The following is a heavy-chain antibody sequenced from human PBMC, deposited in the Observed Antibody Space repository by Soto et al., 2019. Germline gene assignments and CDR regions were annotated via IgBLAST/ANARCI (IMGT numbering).Heavy chain of an antibody. CDR2: IIPILGTA. Sequence: QVQLVQSGAEVKKPGSSVKVSCKASGGTFSSYSINWVRQAPGQGLEWMGGIIPILGTANYAQKFQGRVTLTADESTRTAHMELSSLRNEDTAGYYCARPFQSWPGGWYFDLWGRGTLVPVSS. CDR3: ARPFQSWPGGWYFDL. CDR1: GGTFSSYS. J-gene: IGHJ2*01. D-gene: IGHD3-16*01. V-gene: IGHV1-69*01.